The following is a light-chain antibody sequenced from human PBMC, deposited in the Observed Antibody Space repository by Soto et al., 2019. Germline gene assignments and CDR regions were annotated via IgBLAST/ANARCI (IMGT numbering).Light chain of an antibody. CDR2: AVS. CDR1: SSDVGGYNY. Sequence: QSALTQPRSVSGSPGQSVTISCTGTSSDVGGYNYVSWYQQHPGKAPKLIIYAVSGRPSGVPDRFSGSKSGNTASLTISGLQPEDEASYYCSSYTITHIPVIFGGGTQLTVL. CDR3: SSYTITHIPVI. J-gene: IGLJ2*01. V-gene: IGLV2-11*01.